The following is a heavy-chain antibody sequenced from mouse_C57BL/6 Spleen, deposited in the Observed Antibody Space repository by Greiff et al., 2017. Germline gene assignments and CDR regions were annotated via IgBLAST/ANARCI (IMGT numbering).Heavy chain of an antibody. J-gene: IGHJ4*01. CDR1: GYAFSSSW. Sequence: VQLQQSGPELVKPGASVKISCKASGYAFSSSWMNWVKQRPGKGLEWIGRIYPGDGDTNYNGKFKGKATLTADKSSSTAYMQLSSLTSEDSAVYFCARRGDYDGRYAMDYWGQGTSVTVSS. D-gene: IGHD2-4*01. CDR2: IYPGDGDT. V-gene: IGHV1-82*01. CDR3: ARRGDYDGRYAMDY.